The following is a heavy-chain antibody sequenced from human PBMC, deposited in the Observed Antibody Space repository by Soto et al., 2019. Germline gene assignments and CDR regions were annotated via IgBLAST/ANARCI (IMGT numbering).Heavy chain of an antibody. CDR3: ARPDYYGSAAIDY. CDR2: TQFGGGS. J-gene: IGHJ4*02. V-gene: IGHV4-39*01. CDR1: GGSISSSSYY. D-gene: IGHD3-10*01. Sequence: SETLSLSCTVSGGSISSSSYYWGWFRQPPGKGLEWIGSTQFGGGSYYNPSLTSRVTISVDTSKNQFSLKLTSVTAADTAVYYCARPDYYGSAAIDYWGQGTLVTVSS.